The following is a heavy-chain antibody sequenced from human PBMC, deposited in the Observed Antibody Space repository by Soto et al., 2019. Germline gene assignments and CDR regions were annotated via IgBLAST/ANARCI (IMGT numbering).Heavy chain of an antibody. Sequence: GSLSLSCAASGFTFSTYTMHWVRQTPGKGLERVAVISHDGSDKYYADSVKGRFTISRDNSKNTLYLQMDSLRAEDTAFYFCARDHDEDFGYDLDYFDYWGQGTLVTVSS. V-gene: IGHV3-30*04. CDR2: ISHDGSDK. D-gene: IGHD5-12*01. J-gene: IGHJ4*02. CDR1: GFTFSTYT. CDR3: ARDHDEDFGYDLDYFDY.